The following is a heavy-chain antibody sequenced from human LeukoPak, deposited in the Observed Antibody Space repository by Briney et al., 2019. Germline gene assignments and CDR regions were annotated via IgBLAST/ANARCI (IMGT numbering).Heavy chain of an antibody. Sequence: PSETLSLTCTVSGGSISSYYWSWIRQPPGKGLEWIGYIYYSGSTNYNPSLKSRVTISVDTSKNQFSLKLSSVTAADTAVYYCARADSSGYYYDYWGQGTLVTVSS. J-gene: IGHJ4*02. D-gene: IGHD3-22*01. CDR2: IYYSGST. CDR1: GGSISSYY. CDR3: ARADSSGYYYDY. V-gene: IGHV4-59*01.